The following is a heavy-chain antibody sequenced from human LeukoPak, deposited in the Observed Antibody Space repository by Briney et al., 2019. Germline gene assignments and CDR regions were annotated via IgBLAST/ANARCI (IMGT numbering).Heavy chain of an antibody. CDR3: ARDVWLPDY. CDR1: GFNFNNYW. D-gene: IGHD3-16*01. Sequence: GGSMRLSCAASGFNFNNYWMGWDRQIPGKGLQWVANIKEDGSEKNYVDSVKGRFTISRDNAKNSLYLQMNGLRVEGTAVYYCARDVWLPDYWGQGTLVTVTS. CDR2: IKEDGSEK. J-gene: IGHJ4*02. V-gene: IGHV3-7*01.